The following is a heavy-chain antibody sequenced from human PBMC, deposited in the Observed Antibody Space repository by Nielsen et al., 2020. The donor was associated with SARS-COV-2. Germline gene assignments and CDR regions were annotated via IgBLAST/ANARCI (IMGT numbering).Heavy chain of an antibody. CDR2: IDHRGST. J-gene: IGHJ5*02. Sequence: RQVPGKGLEWIGEIDHRGSTNYSPSLKSRVTISVDTSKNQFSLKLSSVTAADTAVYYCASNPYYYDSSGHLPHLVNFDPWGQGTLVTVSS. V-gene: IGHV4-34*01. CDR3: ASNPYYYDSSGHLPHLVNFDP. D-gene: IGHD3-22*01.